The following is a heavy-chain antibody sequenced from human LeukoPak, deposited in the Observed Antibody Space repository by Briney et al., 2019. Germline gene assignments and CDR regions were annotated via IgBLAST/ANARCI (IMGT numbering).Heavy chain of an antibody. CDR2: INPSGGGA. J-gene: IGHJ4*02. CDR3: ASGQLRIAAAGTQGLPTH. V-gene: IGHV1-46*01. D-gene: IGHD6-13*01. CDR1: GYTFTNYY. Sequence: GASVKVSCKASGYTFTNYYMHWVRQAPGQGLEWVGIINPSGGGASYAQEFQGRVTMTRDTSTSTVYMELNSLRSDDTAVYYCASGQLRIAAAGTQGLPTHWGQGTLVTVSP.